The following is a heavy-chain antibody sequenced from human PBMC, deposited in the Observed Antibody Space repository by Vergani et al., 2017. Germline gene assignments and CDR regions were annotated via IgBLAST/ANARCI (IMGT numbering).Heavy chain of an antibody. CDR2: IYTSGST. Sequence: QLQLQESGPGLVKPSETLSLTCTVSGGSISSYYWSWIRQPAGKGLEWIGRIYTSGSTNYNPSLKSRVTMSVDTSKNQFSLKLSSVTAADTAVYYCARLAGDSSSSTPVPTHYGYMDVWGKGTTVTVSS. J-gene: IGHJ6*03. D-gene: IGHD6-6*01. CDR1: GGSISSYY. V-gene: IGHV4-4*07. CDR3: ARLAGDSSSSTPVPTHYGYMDV.